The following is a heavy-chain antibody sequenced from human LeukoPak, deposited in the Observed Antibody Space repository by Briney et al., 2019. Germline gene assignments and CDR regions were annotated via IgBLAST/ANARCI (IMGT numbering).Heavy chain of an antibody. CDR2: IIPIFDTT. V-gene: IGHV1-69*06. Sequence: ASVKVSCKASGGTFSSYAINWVRQAPGQGLEWMGGIIPIFDTTNYAQNFQGRVTITADKSTNTAYLEISSLTSDDTAVYYCARCSPGDSSNFYAVLQYWGQGTQVTVST. CDR3: ARCSPGDSSNFYAVLQY. CDR1: GGTFSSYA. D-gene: IGHD3-22*01. J-gene: IGHJ4*02.